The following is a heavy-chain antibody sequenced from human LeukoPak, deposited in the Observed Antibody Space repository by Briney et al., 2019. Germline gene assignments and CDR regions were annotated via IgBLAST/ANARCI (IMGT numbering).Heavy chain of an antibody. V-gene: IGHV3-23*01. D-gene: IGHD3-10*01. Sequence: GGSLRLSCAASGFTFNHYAMSWVRQAPGKGLQWVSYISGSGGSRDYADSVKGRFAISRDNSKNTLYLQMNSLRAEDTAVYYCAKDRFVARDYYYYGMDVWGQGTTVTVSS. CDR3: AKDRFVARDYYYYGMDV. CDR1: GFTFNHYA. J-gene: IGHJ6*02. CDR2: ISGSGGSR.